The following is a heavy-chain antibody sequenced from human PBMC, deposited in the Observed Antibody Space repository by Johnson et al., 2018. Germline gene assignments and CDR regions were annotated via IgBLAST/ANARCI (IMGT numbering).Heavy chain of an antibody. D-gene: IGHD5-12*01. Sequence: VQLVQSGGGSVQPGGSLRPSCAASGFTVSGYWMHWVRQVPGKGLMWVSRINTDGSSTTYADSVKGRFTISRDNAKNTLYLQMSSLRAEDTAVYYCAKDPWQSHYYYYEMDVWGQGTTVTVSS. CDR3: AKDPWQSHYYYYEMDV. V-gene: IGHV3-74*01. J-gene: IGHJ6*02. CDR2: INTDGSST. CDR1: GFTVSGYW.